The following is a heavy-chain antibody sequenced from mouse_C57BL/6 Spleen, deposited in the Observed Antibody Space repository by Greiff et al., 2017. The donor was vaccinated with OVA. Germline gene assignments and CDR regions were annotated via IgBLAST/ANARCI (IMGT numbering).Heavy chain of an antibody. CDR1: GYAFTNYL. Sequence: SGAELVRPGTSVKVSCKASGYAFTNYLIEWVKQRPGQGLEWIGVINPGSGGTNYNEKFKGKATLTADKSSSTAYMQLSSLTSEDSAVYFCARCGYSYWYFDVWGTGTTVTVSS. CDR2: INPGSGGT. D-gene: IGHD2-3*01. V-gene: IGHV1-54*01. CDR3: ARCGYSYWYFDV. J-gene: IGHJ1*03.